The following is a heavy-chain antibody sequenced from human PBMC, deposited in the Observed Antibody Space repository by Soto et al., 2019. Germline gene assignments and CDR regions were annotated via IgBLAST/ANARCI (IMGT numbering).Heavy chain of an antibody. CDR3: ARDRGPPRYLYYGMDV. V-gene: IGHV3-7*01. J-gene: IGHJ6*02. CDR1: GFTFSTYW. D-gene: IGHD3-10*01. CDR2: IKQDGSGE. Sequence: LRLSCAASGFTFSTYWMSWVRQAPGKGLEWVGNIKQDGSGENYVDSVKGRFTISRDNANHSLYLQMNSLRAEDTAVYYCARDRGPPRYLYYGMDVWGQGTTVTVSS.